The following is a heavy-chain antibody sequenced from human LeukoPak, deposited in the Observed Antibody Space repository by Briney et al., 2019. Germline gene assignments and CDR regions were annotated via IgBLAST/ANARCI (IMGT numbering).Heavy chain of an antibody. CDR2: IYYSGST. Sequence: PSETLSLTCTVSGGSLSSYYWSWLRQPPGKGLEWIGYIYYSGSTNYNPSLTSRVTISVDTSKNQFALKLSSVTAADTAVYYCARDSGGFDYGGQGTLVTVSS. J-gene: IGHJ4*02. CDR3: ARDSGGFDY. V-gene: IGHV4-59*01. D-gene: IGHD1-14*01. CDR1: GGSLSSYY.